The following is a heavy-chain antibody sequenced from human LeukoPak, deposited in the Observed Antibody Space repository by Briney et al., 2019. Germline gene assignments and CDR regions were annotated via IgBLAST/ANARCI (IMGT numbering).Heavy chain of an antibody. CDR3: ARDLVTVTKGFDI. CDR2: ISYIGST. V-gene: IGHV4-59*11. D-gene: IGHD4-17*01. CDR1: ADSLSSHY. J-gene: IGHJ3*02. Sequence: SETLSLTCAVSADSLSSHYWTWIRQPPGKGLEWIGYISYIGSTNYNPSLKSRVTISIDTSKNQFSLKLSSVTAADTAVYYCARDLVTVTKGFDIWGQGTMVSVSS.